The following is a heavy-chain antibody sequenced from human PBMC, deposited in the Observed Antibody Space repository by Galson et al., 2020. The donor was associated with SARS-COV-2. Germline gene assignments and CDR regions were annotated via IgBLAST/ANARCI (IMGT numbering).Heavy chain of an antibody. V-gene: IGHV3-33*01. CDR2: IWYDGSNK. Sequence: LKISCPASGFTFSSYGMHWVRQAPGKGLEWVAGIWYDGSNKNYADSEKGRFTISRDNSKNALYLQRNSRRADDTAVYYCAGDWQQLGPAYGMDVWGQGTTGTVAS. D-gene: IGHD6-13*01. J-gene: IGHJ6*02. CDR1: GFTFSSYG. CDR3: AGDWQQLGPAYGMDV.